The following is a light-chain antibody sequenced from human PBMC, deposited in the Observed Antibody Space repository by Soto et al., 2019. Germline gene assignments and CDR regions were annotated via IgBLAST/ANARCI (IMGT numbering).Light chain of an antibody. Sequence: IALTQSPGTLSLSPGERSTLSCRASQSVSSHLAWLQQRRGQATRLLIYDASNRATGIPARFSGRGSGTDFTLTISSDAPEDLAVYYWQQRSSAITFGQGTRLEIK. CDR2: DAS. J-gene: IGKJ5*01. CDR3: QQRSSAIT. V-gene: IGKV3-11*01. CDR1: QSVSSH.